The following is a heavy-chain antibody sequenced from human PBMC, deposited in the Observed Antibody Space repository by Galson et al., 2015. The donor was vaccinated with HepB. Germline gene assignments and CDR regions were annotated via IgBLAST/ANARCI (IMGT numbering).Heavy chain of an antibody. CDR3: VKDKWVDY. CDR1: GFNFRDYA. CDR2: ISSEGRTT. J-gene: IGHJ4*02. V-gene: IGHV3-64D*06. Sequence: SLRLSCAVSGFNFRDYAMHWVRQAPGKGLQYVSSISSEGRTTYYADSVRGRFTISRDNSENALFLQMNGLKPDDTGVNYCVKDKWVDYWGQGILVTVSS. D-gene: IGHD1-26*01.